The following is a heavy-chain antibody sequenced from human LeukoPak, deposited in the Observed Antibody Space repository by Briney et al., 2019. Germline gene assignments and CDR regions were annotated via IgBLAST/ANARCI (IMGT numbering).Heavy chain of an antibody. CDR3: ARDYYGSPFDY. D-gene: IGHD3-10*01. V-gene: IGHV3-30-3*01. CDR2: ISYDGSNK. Sequence: GGSLRLSCAASGFTFSSYAMHWVRQAPGKGLEWVAVISYDGSNKYYADSVKGRFTISRDNSKNTLYLQMNSLRAEDTAVYYCARDYYGSPFDYWGQGTLVTVSS. J-gene: IGHJ4*02. CDR1: GFTFSSYA.